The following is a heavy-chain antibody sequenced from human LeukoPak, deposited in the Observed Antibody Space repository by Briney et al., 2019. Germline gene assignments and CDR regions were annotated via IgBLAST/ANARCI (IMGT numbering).Heavy chain of an antibody. CDR2: ISGSGGST. CDR1: GFTFSSYA. Sequence: GGSLRLSCAASGFTFSSYAMSWARQAPGKGLEWVSAISGSGGSTYYADSVKGRFTISRDNSKNTLYLQMNSLRAEDTAVYYCAGDSSCSPYFDYWGQGTLVTVSS. CDR3: AGDSSCSPYFDY. D-gene: IGHD2-2*01. J-gene: IGHJ4*02. V-gene: IGHV3-23*01.